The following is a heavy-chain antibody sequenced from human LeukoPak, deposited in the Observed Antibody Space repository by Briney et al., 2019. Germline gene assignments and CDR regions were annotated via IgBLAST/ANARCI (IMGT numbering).Heavy chain of an antibody. J-gene: IGHJ4*02. CDR1: GYTLTELS. CDR2: FDPEDAET. CDR3: ATAVFGATFDY. Sequence: ASVKVSCKVSGYTLTELSIHWVRQPPVKGLEWMGYFDPEDAETIYAQRFQGRVTMTEDTSTDTAYMDLSSLRSEDAAVYYCATAVFGATFDYWGQGTLVTVSS. V-gene: IGHV1-24*01. D-gene: IGHD3-10*02.